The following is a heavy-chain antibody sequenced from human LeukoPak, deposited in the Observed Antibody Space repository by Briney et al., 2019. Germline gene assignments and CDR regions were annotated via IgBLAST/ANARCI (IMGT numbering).Heavy chain of an antibody. CDR1: GFTFSSYA. V-gene: IGHV3-23*01. J-gene: IGHJ3*02. CDR3: ARDHRAHKGRAFDI. Sequence: GGSLRLSCAASGFTFSSYAMSWVRQAPGKGLEWVSAISGSGGSTYYADSVKGRFTISRDNSKNTLYLQMNSLRVDDTAVYYCARDHRAHKGRAFDIWGQGTMVTVSS. CDR2: ISGSGGST.